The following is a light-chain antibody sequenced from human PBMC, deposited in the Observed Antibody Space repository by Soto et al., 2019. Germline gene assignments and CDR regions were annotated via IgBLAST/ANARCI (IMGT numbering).Light chain of an antibody. CDR3: AAWDDTLRARV. V-gene: IGLV1-44*01. CDR1: NSNIGRND. J-gene: IGLJ2*01. Sequence: QSVLAQPPSASGTPGQRVTISCSGSNSNIGRNDVTRYQQVPGTAPQCLIYSNDQRPSGVPDRISGSRSGTSASLAISGLQSGDEAEYYCAAWDDTLRARVFGGGTKLTVL. CDR2: SND.